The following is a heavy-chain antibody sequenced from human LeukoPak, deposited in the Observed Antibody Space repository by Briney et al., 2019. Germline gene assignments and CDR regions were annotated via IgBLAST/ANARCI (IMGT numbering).Heavy chain of an antibody. CDR3: ARAVNYDFWSGSGNWLDP. CDR1: GYTFTGYY. V-gene: IGHV1-2*06. Sequence: ASVKVSCKASGYTFTGYYMHWVRQAPGQGLEWMGRINPNSGGTNYAQKFQGRVTMTRDTSISTAYMELSRLRSDDTAVYYCARAVNYDFWSGSGNWLDPWGQGTLVTVSS. CDR2: INPNSGGT. J-gene: IGHJ5*02. D-gene: IGHD3-3*01.